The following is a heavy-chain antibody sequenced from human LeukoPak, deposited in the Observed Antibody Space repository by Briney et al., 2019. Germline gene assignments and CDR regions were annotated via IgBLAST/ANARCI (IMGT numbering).Heavy chain of an antibody. J-gene: IGHJ4*02. CDR1: GYTYTCYY. Sequence: GASVKVSCKASGYTYTCYYMHWVRQAPGQGLEWMGWMNPNSGNPGYAQNFQGRVTMTRNTSIRTAYMELSSLRSEDTAVYYCARGGITMVRGVTPPGYWGQGTLVTVSS. CDR3: ARGGITMVRGVTPPGY. D-gene: IGHD3-10*01. V-gene: IGHV1-8*02. CDR2: MNPNSGNP.